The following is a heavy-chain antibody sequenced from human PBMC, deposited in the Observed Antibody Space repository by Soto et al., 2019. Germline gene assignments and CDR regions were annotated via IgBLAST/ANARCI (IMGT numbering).Heavy chain of an antibody. CDR1: RGTFSRYA. D-gene: IGHD6-13*01. CDR3: ATEGDAGIAAAGTAWFDR. CDR2: IIPLYGTT. Sequence: QVQLVQSGAEVKKPGSSVKVSCKASRGTFSRYAISWMRQAPGQGLEWMGGIIPLYGTTNYAQKFQGRVTITADESTRIAYLELSSLRSEDTAIYYCATEGDAGIAAAGTAWFDRWGQGSLVTVSS. V-gene: IGHV1-69*12. J-gene: IGHJ5*02.